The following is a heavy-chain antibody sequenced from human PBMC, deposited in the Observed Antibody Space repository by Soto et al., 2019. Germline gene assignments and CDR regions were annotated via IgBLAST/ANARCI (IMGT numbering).Heavy chain of an antibody. J-gene: IGHJ1*01. CDR1: GFTFSSYA. D-gene: IGHD6-19*01. Sequence: GGSLRLSCAASGFTFSSYAMRWVRQAPVKGLEWVSAIRGTGGGSTYYADSVKGRFTISRDNSKNTLYLQMNSLRAEDTAVYYCAKEAVAGTWNGYWGQGTLVTVSS. CDR3: AKEAVAGTWNGY. CDR2: IRGTGGGST. V-gene: IGHV3-23*01.